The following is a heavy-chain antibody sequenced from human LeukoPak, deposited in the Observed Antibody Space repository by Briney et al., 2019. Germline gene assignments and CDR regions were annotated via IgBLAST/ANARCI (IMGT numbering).Heavy chain of an antibody. CDR2: INHSGST. CDR3: ARGGVRYYDSKDLLDY. V-gene: IGHV4-34*01. Sequence: SETLSLTCAVYGGSFSGYYWSWIRQPPGKGREWIGEINHSGSTNYNPSLKSRVTISVDTSKDQFSLKLSSVTAADTAVYYCARGGVRYYDSKDLLDYWGQGTLVTVSS. D-gene: IGHD3-22*01. CDR1: GGSFSGYY. J-gene: IGHJ4*02.